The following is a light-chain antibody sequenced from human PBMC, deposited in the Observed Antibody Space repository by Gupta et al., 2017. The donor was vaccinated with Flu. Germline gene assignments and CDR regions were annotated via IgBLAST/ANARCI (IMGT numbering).Light chain of an antibody. V-gene: IGKV1-39*01. Sequence: DIQMTQSPSSLSASVGDRVTITCRTSQYIGRYLNWYQQKPGKAPKFLIYDASTLKRGIPSRFSGSGSGTVFALPISSRQPEDFSTYYCQHRDNVPPTFGQGTKVEV. CDR2: DAS. CDR3: QHRDNVPPT. J-gene: IGKJ1*01. CDR1: QYIGRY.